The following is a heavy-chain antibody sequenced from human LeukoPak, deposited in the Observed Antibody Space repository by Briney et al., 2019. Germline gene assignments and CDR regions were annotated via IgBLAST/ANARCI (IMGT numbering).Heavy chain of an antibody. CDR2: ISSSGSTI. CDR1: GFTFSSYE. D-gene: IGHD3-10*01. J-gene: IGHJ4*02. V-gene: IGHV3-48*03. CDR3: AREYYYGSAGFDY. Sequence: GGSLRLSCAASGFTFSSYEMNWVRQAPGKGLEWVSYISSSGSTIYFADSVKGRFTISRDNAKNSLYLQMNSLRAEDTAVYYCAREYYYGSAGFDYWGQGTLVTVSS.